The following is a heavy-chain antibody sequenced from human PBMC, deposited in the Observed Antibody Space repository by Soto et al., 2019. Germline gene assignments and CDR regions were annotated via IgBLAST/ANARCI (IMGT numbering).Heavy chain of an antibody. J-gene: IGHJ4*02. V-gene: IGHV3-23*01. D-gene: IGHD3-3*01. Sequence: PGGSLRLSCAASGFTFSSYAMSWVRQAPGKGLEWVSAISGSGGSTYYADSVKGRFTISRDNSRNTLYLQMNSLRAEDTAVYYCAKDLRRFDFWSGYLPEFDYWGQGTLVTVSS. CDR3: AKDLRRFDFWSGYLPEFDY. CDR1: GFTFSSYA. CDR2: ISGSGGST.